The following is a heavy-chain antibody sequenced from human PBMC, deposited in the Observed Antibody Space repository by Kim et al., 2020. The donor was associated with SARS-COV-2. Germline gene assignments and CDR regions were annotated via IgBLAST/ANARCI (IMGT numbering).Heavy chain of an antibody. CDR1: GYTFTSYG. Sequence: ASVKVSCKASGYTFTSYGISWVRQAPGQGLEWMGWISAYNGNTNYAQKLQGRVTMTTDTSTSTACMELRSLRSDDTAVYYCARDLQDDQYSSGWCGYWGQGTLVTVSS. CDR3: ARDLQDDQYSSGWCGY. D-gene: IGHD6-19*01. V-gene: IGHV1-18*01. J-gene: IGHJ4*02. CDR2: ISAYNGNT.